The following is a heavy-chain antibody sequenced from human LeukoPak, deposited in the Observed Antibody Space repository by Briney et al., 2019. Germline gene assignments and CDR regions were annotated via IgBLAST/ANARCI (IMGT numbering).Heavy chain of an antibody. J-gene: IGHJ6*02. CDR1: GYTFTGYY. Sequence: GASVKVSCKASGYTFTGYYMHWVRQAPGQGLEWMGWINPNSGGTNYAQKFQGRVTMTRDTSISTAYMELSRLRSDDTAVYYCARGYMVRGVINPNYGMEVWGQGTTVTVYS. CDR3: ARGYMVRGVINPNYGMEV. V-gene: IGHV1-2*02. D-gene: IGHD3-10*01. CDR2: INPNSGGT.